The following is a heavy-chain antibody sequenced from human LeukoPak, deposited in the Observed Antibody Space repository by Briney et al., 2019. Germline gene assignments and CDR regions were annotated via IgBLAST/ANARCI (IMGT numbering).Heavy chain of an antibody. CDR1: GFSFSNYA. CDR2: IRDSGSST. J-gene: IGHJ3*02. CDR3: TKSAGMGAFDI. D-gene: IGHD6-13*01. V-gene: IGHV3-23*01. Sequence: GGSLRLSCAASGFSFSNYAMGWVRQAPGKGLEWVSGIRDSGSSTYYADSVKGRFTISRDNSKNTLYLQMNSLRAEDTAIYYCTKSAGMGAFDIWGQGTMVTVSS.